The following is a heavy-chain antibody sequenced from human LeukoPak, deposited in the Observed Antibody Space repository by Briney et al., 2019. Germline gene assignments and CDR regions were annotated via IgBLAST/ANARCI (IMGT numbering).Heavy chain of an antibody. CDR2: IIPIFGTA. CDR1: GYTFTGYY. V-gene: IGHV1-69*06. J-gene: IGHJ3*02. Sequence: SVKVSCKASGYTFTGYYMHWVRQAPGQGLEWMGGIIPIFGTANYAQKFQGRVTITADKSTSTAYMELSSLRSEDTAVYYCASSLTIFGVVKTTDAFDIWGQGTMVTVSS. D-gene: IGHD3-3*01. CDR3: ASSLTIFGVVKTTDAFDI.